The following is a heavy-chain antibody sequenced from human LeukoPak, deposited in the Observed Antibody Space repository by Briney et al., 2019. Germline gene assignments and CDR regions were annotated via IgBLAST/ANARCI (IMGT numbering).Heavy chain of an antibody. J-gene: IGHJ4*02. CDR3: AMSKAVATPLFDY. D-gene: IGHD5-12*01. V-gene: IGHV3-30*02. Sequence: TGGSLRLSCAASGFTFSSYGMHWVRQAPGTGLEWVAFIRYDGSNKYYADSVKGRFTISRDNAKNSLYLQMNSLRAEDMALYYCAMSKAVATPLFDYWGQGTLVTVSS. CDR1: GFTFSSYG. CDR2: IRYDGSNK.